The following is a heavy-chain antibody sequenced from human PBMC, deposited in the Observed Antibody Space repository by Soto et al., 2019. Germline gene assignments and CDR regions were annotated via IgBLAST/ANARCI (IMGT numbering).Heavy chain of an antibody. CDR1: GGSISSGGYY. J-gene: IGHJ4*02. CDR2: IYYSGST. V-gene: IGHV4-31*03. D-gene: IGHD2-2*01. CDR3: ARGSYQLLGNDY. Sequence: SETLSLTCTVSGGSISSGGYYWSWIRQHPGKGLEWIGYIYYSGSTYYNPSLKSRVTISVNTSKNQFSLKLSSVTAADTAVYYCARGSYQLLGNDYWGQGTLVTVSS.